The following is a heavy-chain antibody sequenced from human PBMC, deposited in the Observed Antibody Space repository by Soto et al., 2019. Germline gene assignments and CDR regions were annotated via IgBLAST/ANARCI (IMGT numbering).Heavy chain of an antibody. Sequence: EVQLVESGGGLVKPGGSLRLSCAASGFTFSNAWMSWVRQAPGKGLEWVGRIKSKTDGGTTDYAAPVKGRFTISRDDSKNTLYLKMNILKTEDTAVYYCTTESVLVWWGGYWGQGTLVTVSS. CDR1: GFTFSNAW. V-gene: IGHV3-15*01. CDR3: TTESVLVWWGGY. CDR2: IKSKTDGGTT. J-gene: IGHJ4*02. D-gene: IGHD3-10*01.